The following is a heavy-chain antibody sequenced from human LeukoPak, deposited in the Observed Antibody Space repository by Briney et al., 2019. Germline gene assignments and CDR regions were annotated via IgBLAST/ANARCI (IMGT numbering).Heavy chain of an antibody. D-gene: IGHD3-10*01. Sequence: GGSLRLSCAASGFTVSSNYMNWVRQAPGKGLEWVSVIYNDGSTYYADSVKGRFTISRDNSKNTLYLQMNSLRAEDTAVYYCARSLPMVSAFDYWGQGTLVTVSS. CDR1: GFTVSSNY. V-gene: IGHV3-66*01. J-gene: IGHJ4*02. CDR3: ARSLPMVSAFDY. CDR2: IYNDGST.